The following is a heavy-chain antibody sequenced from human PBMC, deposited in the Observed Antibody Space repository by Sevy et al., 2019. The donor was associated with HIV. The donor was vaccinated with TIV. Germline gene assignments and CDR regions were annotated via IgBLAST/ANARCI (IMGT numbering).Heavy chain of an antibody. CDR1: GYTFTNYY. J-gene: IGHJ4*02. V-gene: IGHV1-46*01. CDR3: VRADPDQHFDS. Sequence: ASVKVSCKASGYTFTNYYMHWVRQAPGQGLEWMGIINPSDVSTIYAQKFQGRVTMTRDTSTSTVYMELSSLRSDDTAVYYCVRADPDQHFDSWGQGTLVTVSS. CDR2: INPSDVST.